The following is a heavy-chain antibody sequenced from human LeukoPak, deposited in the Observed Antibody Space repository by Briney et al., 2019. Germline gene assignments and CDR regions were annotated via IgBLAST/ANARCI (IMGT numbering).Heavy chain of an antibody. Sequence: PGGSLRLSCAASGFTFSNYWMTWVRQAPGKGLEWVANLNQGGSETYYVDSVKGRFTISRDNAKNSLYLQMDGLRAEDTAVYYCARHPYGVLDYWGQGTLVSISS. CDR3: ARHPYGVLDY. D-gene: IGHD4-17*01. CDR2: LNQGGSET. CDR1: GFTFSNYW. V-gene: IGHV3-7*01. J-gene: IGHJ4*02.